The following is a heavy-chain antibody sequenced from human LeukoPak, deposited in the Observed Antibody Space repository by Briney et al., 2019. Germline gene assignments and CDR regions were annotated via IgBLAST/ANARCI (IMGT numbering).Heavy chain of an antibody. Sequence: SVKVSCKASGGTFSSYAISWVRQAPGQGLEWMGGIIPIFGTANYAQKFQGRVTINTDESTSTAYMELSSLRSEDTAVYYCARMRRDGYNFGSAYYFDYWGQGTLVTVSS. J-gene: IGHJ4*02. V-gene: IGHV1-69*05. CDR2: IIPIFGTA. D-gene: IGHD5-24*01. CDR1: GGTFSSYA. CDR3: ARMRRDGYNFGSAYYFDY.